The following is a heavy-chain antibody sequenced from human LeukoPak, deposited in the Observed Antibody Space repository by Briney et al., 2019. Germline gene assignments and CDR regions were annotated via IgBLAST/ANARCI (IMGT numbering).Heavy chain of an antibody. D-gene: IGHD3-3*01. CDR3: ARGSGYDFWSGTNWFDP. Sequence: ASVKVSCKASGYTFTSYDINWVRQATGQGLEWMGWMNPNSGGTNYAQKFQGRVTMARDTSISTAYMELSRLRSDDTAVYYCARGSGYDFWSGTNWFDPWGQGTLVTVSS. CDR2: MNPNSGGT. V-gene: IGHV1-2*02. J-gene: IGHJ5*02. CDR1: GYTFTSYD.